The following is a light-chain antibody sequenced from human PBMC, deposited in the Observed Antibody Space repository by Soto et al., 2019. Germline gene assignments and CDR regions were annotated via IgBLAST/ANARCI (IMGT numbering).Light chain of an antibody. CDR3: HQSNNDPFT. CDR1: QGISNS. Sequence: DIQMTQSPSSLSASVGDTITITCRASQGISNSLNWYQLKPGEAPKLLIYDASNLATGVPSRFSGSGSGTHFTFTVSSLQTEDIATYYCHQSNNDPFTFGPGTKVDLK. CDR2: DAS. J-gene: IGKJ3*01. V-gene: IGKV1-33*01.